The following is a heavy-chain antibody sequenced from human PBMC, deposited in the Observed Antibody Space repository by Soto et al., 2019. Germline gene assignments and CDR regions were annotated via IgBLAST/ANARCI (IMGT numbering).Heavy chain of an antibody. CDR1: GGSISSDGYS. V-gene: IGHV4-31*11. Sequence: SETLSLTCAVSGGSISSDGYSWSWIRQHPGKGLEWIGYIYNSGTTYYNPSLKSRVTISVDTSKNQFSLKLTSVTAADTAVYYCARDPAPWGQGTLVTVSS. J-gene: IGHJ5*02. CDR2: IYNSGTT. CDR3: ARDPAP.